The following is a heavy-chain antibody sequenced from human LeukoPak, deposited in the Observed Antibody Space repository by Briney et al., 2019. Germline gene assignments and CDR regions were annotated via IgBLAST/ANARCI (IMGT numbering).Heavy chain of an antibody. CDR2: ISWNSGSI. V-gene: IGHV3-9*01. CDR1: GFTFDDYA. J-gene: IGHJ4*02. CDR3: ARDPDFWSGYFDY. Sequence: GGSLRLSCAASGFTFDDYAMHWVRQAPGKGLEWVSGISWNSGSIGYADSVKGRFTISRDNAKNSLYLQMNSLRAEDTAVYYCARDPDFWSGYFDYWGQGTLVTVSS. D-gene: IGHD3-3*01.